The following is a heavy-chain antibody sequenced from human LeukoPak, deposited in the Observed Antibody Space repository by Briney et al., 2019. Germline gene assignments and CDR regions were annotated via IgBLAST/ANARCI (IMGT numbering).Heavy chain of an antibody. Sequence: ASVKDSCKASGYTFTSYGISWVRQAPGQGLEWMGWISAYNGNTNYAQKLQGRVTMTTDTSTSAAYMELRSLRSDDTAVYYCARDRDYYGSGSYYSKIDYWGQGTLVTVSS. J-gene: IGHJ4*02. CDR2: ISAYNGNT. V-gene: IGHV1-18*04. D-gene: IGHD3-10*01. CDR3: ARDRDYYGSGSYYSKIDY. CDR1: GYTFTSYG.